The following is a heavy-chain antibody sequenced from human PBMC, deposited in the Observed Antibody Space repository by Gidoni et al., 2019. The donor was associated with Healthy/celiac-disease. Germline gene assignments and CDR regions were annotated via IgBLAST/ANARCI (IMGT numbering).Heavy chain of an antibody. CDR1: GGSSRRSSYY. J-gene: IGHJ3*02. D-gene: IGHD1-26*01. CDR3: ARPSYIVGATSAFDI. V-gene: IGHV4-39*01. CDR2: IYYSGST. Sequence: QLQLQESGPGPVQPAETLSLTCNASGGSSRRSSYYWGWIRQPPGKGLEWIGSIYYSGSTYYNPSLTSRVTISVYTSKNQFSLKLSSVTAADTAVYSCARPSYIVGATSAFDIWGQGTMVTVSS.